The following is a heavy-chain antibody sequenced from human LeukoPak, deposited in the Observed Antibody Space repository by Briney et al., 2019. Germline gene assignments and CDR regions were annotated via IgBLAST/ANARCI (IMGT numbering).Heavy chain of an antibody. CDR3: ARHVGIVGAYDPGCYYYGMDV. CDR2: IYPGDSDT. J-gene: IGHJ6*02. D-gene: IGHD1-26*01. Sequence: GESLKISCKGSGYSFTSYWIGWVRQMPGKGLEWMGIIYPGDSDTRYSPSFQGQVTISADKSISTAYLQWSSLKASDTAMYYCARHVGIVGAYDPGCYYYGMDVWGQGTTVTVSS. V-gene: IGHV5-51*01. CDR1: GYSFTSYW.